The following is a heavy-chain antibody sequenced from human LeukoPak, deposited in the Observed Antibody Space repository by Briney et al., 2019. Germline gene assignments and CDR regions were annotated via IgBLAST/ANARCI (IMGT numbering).Heavy chain of an antibody. J-gene: IGHJ4*02. CDR3: AKDLEIAVAGTLPDY. CDR2: MRYGGSDK. D-gene: IGHD6-19*01. V-gene: IGHV3-30*02. Sequence: GGSLRLSCAASGFSFSSYGMHWVRQAPGKGLEWVAFMRYGGSDKYYADSVKGRFTISRDNSKNTLYLQMNSLRAEDTAVYYCAKDLEIAVAGTLPDYWGQGTLVTVSS. CDR1: GFSFSSYG.